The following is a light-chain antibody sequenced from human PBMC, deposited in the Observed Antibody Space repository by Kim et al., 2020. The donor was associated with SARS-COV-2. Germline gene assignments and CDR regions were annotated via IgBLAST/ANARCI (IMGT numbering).Light chain of an antibody. J-gene: IGLJ3*02. CDR3: NSYAGNNNFV. CDR2: EVT. Sequence: GQSASSSCTGTSGDIVGFGYVAWYQQHPGKAPKLIIYEVTKRPLGVPARFAASKSGNTATLIVSDLQPDDEADYYCNSYAGNNNFVFGGGTQLTVL. CDR1: SGDIVGFGY. V-gene: IGLV2-8*01.